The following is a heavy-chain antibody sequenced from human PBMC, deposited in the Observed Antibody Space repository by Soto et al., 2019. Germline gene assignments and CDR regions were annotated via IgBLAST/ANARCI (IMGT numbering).Heavy chain of an antibody. D-gene: IGHD3-3*01. CDR2: IHPGDSDT. Sequence: RDSLKISCGGSGYSFTSNYIGWVRQMPGKGLEWMGTIHPGDSDTRYSPSFQGRVTISADESTSTAYLQWSSLKASDTAIYYCARTVLEGHEAMWFYMDVWRKGTTVIVFS. J-gene: IGHJ6*03. CDR1: GYSFTSNY. CDR3: ARTVLEGHEAMWFYMDV. V-gene: IGHV5-51*01.